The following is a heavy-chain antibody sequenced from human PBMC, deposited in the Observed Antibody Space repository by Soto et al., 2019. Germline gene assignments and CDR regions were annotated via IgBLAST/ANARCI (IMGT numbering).Heavy chain of an antibody. V-gene: IGHV5-51*01. CDR3: ARRGYCSGGSCYSGYYYYYMDV. CDR1: GYSFTSYW. Sequence: GESLKISCKGSGYSFTSYWIVRVRQMPGKGLEWMGIIYPGDSDTRYSPSFQGQVTISADKSISTAYLQWSSLKASDTAMYYCARRGYCSGGSCYSGYYYYYMDVWGKGTTVTVSS. CDR2: IYPGDSDT. J-gene: IGHJ6*03. D-gene: IGHD2-15*01.